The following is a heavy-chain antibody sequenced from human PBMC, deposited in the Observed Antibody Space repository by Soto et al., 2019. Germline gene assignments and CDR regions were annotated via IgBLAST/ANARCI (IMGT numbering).Heavy chain of an antibody. CDR2: ISGTGHTT. J-gene: IGHJ3*01. D-gene: IGHD2-15*01. CDR1: GFIFNNYV. Sequence: EVQLLESGGGLVQPGGSLRLSCAASGFIFNNYVMGWVRQAPGKGLEWVSGISGTGHTTYYADSMKGRFTISRDNSRNTLFLQIDSLRAEDTALYNCAKDYGGNPNRDAYDVWGQGTMVTVSS. V-gene: IGHV3-23*01. CDR3: AKDYGGNPNRDAYDV.